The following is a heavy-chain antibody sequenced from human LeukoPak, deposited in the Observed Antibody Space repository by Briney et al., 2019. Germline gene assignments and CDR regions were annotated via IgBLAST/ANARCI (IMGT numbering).Heavy chain of an antibody. J-gene: IGHJ4*02. V-gene: IGHV3-21*01. CDR1: GFTFSSYS. D-gene: IGHD6-13*01. Sequence: GGSLRLSCAASGFTFSSYSMNWARQAPGKGLEWVSSISSSSSYIYYADSVKGRFTISRDNAKNSLYLQMNSLRAEDTAVYYCARLMAAAGFDYWGQGTLVTVSS. CDR2: ISSSSSYI. CDR3: ARLMAAAGFDY.